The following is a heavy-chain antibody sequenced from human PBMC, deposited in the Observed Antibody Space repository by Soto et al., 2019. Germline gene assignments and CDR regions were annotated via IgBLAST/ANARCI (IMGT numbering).Heavy chain of an antibody. CDR3: ARGRYGDY. J-gene: IGHJ4*02. CDR2: ISAHNGNT. D-gene: IGHD1-1*01. Sequence: QVDLVQSGAEVKKPGASVKVSCKASGYTFTSYGITWMRQAPGQGLEWMGWISAHNGNTDYAQKLQGRVIVTRDTSTSTAYMELRSLISDDTAVYYCARGRYGDYWGQGALVTVSS. V-gene: IGHV1-18*01. CDR1: GYTFTSYG.